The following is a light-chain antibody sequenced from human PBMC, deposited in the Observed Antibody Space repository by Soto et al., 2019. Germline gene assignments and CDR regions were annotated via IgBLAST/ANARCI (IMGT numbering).Light chain of an antibody. CDR3: QQRWHWPSNT. CDR1: HSIHTS. J-gene: IGKJ5*01. CDR2: DST. V-gene: IGKV3-11*01. Sequence: VVTQSPATLSLSPRERATRCSSSTHSIHTSLAWYQQKSGKPPRLVIYDSTLRANGVPDRFGGSRSGTEFTLTINSLEPEDFGVYYCQQRWHWPSNTFGQGTRLEI.